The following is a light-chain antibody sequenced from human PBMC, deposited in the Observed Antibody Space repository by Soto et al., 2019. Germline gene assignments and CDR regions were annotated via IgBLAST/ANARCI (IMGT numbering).Light chain of an antibody. Sequence: QSVLTQPASVSGSPGQSITISCTGTSSDIGGYNFVSWYQQHLGKAPKLMFYDVTNRPSGVSNRFSGSKSGNTASLTISGLQAEDEAVYYCSSYTSTNTVVFGGGTKLTVL. V-gene: IGLV2-14*03. J-gene: IGLJ2*01. CDR2: DVT. CDR1: SSDIGGYNF. CDR3: SSYTSTNTVV.